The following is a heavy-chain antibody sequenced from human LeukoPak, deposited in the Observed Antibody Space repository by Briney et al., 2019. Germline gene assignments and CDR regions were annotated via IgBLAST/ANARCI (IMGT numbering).Heavy chain of an antibody. D-gene: IGHD3-16*01. CDR1: GYTFTSYG. J-gene: IGHJ4*02. CDR2: ISAYYGNT. CDR3: ARGRDMITFGGVSADY. Sequence: ASVKVSCKASGYTFTSYGISWVRQAPGPGLEWLGWISAYYGNTNYAQKLQGRVTMTTDTSTSKAYMELRSLRCDDTAVYYCARGRDMITFGGVSADYWGQGTLVTVSS. V-gene: IGHV1-18*01.